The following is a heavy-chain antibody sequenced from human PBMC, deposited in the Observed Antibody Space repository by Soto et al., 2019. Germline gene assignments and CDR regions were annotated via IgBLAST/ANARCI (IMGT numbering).Heavy chain of an antibody. J-gene: IGHJ4*02. D-gene: IGHD4-17*01. V-gene: IGHV3-23*01. CDR2: ISDSSGNT. CDR3: AKVMTTVTPFDC. Sequence: GGSLRLSCAASGFTFSNYAMSWVRQAPGKGLEWASGISDSSGNTYYADSVKGRFTISRDNSKNTLYLQMNSLRAEDTAIYYCAKVMTTVTPFDCWGQGTLGTVSS. CDR1: GFTFSNYA.